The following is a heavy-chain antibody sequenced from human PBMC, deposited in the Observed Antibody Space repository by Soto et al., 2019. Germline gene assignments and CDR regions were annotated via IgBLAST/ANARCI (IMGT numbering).Heavy chain of an antibody. J-gene: IGHJ5*02. CDR1: GYTFTSYD. V-gene: IGHV1-8*01. D-gene: IGHD3-3*01. CDR2: MNPNSGNT. Sequence: QVQLVQSGAEVKKPGASVKVSCKASGYTFTSYDINWVRQATGQGLEWMGWMNPNSGNTGYAQKFQGRXXMXRXXSISTAYMELSSLRSEDTAVYYCARGHESDNWFDPWGQGTLVTVSS. CDR3: ARGHESDNWFDP.